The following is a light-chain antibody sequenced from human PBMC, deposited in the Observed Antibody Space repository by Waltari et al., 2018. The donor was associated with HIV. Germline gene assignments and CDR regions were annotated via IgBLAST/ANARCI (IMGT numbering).Light chain of an antibody. J-gene: IGKJ1*01. CDR1: QRVSSN. CDR2: GAS. CDR3: QQYNKWPGT. V-gene: IGKV3-15*01. Sequence: EIVMTQSPATLSVSPGERATLSCRASQRVSSNLAWYQQKPGQAPRLLIYGASTRATGIPARISGSGSGTEFTLTISSLQSEDFAVYYCQQYNKWPGTFGQGTKVEIK.